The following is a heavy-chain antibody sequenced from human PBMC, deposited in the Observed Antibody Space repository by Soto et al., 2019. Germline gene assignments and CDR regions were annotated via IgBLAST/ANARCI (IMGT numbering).Heavy chain of an antibody. CDR1: GGSISSGGYS. D-gene: IGHD3-9*01. CDR2: IYRSGST. J-gene: IGHJ4*02. Sequence: SETLSLTCAVSGGSISSGGYSWSWIRQPPGKGLEWIGYIYRSGSTNYNPSLKSRVTISVDRSKNQFSLKLSSVTAADTAVYYCARHSPDFDWLSQFDYWGQRTLVTVSS. CDR3: ARHSPDFDWLSQFDY. V-gene: IGHV4-30-2*01.